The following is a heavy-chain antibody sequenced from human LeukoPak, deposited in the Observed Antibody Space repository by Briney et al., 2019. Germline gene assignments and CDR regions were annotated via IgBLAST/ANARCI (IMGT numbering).Heavy chain of an antibody. CDR1: GFTVSSNY. J-gene: IGHJ6*03. CDR3: AKAGYYDSSGYQYYMDV. V-gene: IGHV3-66*01. D-gene: IGHD3-22*01. Sequence: PGGSLRLSCAASGFTVSSNYMNWVRQAPGKGLEWVSVIYSDDSTYYVDSVKGRFTISRDNSKNTLYLQMNSLRAEDTAVYYCAKAGYYDSSGYQYYMDVWGKGTTVTVSS. CDR2: IYSDDST.